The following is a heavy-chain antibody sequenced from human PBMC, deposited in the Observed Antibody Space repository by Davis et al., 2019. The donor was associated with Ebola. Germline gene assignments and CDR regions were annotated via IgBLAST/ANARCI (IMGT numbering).Heavy chain of an antibody. CDR3: ARKRTYYDFWSGYPEFDY. Sequence: ASVKVSCKASGYTFTSYDINWVRQATGQGLEWMGWMNPNSGNTGYAQKFQGRVTMTRNTSISTAYMELSSLRSEDTAVYYCARKRTYYDFWSGYPEFDYWGQGTLVTVSS. J-gene: IGHJ4*02. V-gene: IGHV1-8*01. CDR2: MNPNSGNT. CDR1: GYTFTSYD. D-gene: IGHD3-3*01.